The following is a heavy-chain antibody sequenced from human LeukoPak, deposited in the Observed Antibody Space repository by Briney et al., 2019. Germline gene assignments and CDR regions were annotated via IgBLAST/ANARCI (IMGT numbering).Heavy chain of an antibody. CDR2: INHSGST. CDR3: ARASHLGIAVAGNDY. V-gene: IGHV4-34*01. J-gene: IGHJ4*02. D-gene: IGHD6-19*01. CDR1: GRSFSGYY. Sequence: SETLSLTCAVYGRSFSGYYWSWIRQPPGKGLEWIGEINHSGSTNYNPSLKSRVTISVDTSKNQFSLKLSSVTAADTAVYYCARASHLGIAVAGNDYWGQGTLVTVSS.